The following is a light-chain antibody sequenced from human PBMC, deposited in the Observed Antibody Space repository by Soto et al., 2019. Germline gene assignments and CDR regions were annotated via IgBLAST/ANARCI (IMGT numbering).Light chain of an antibody. V-gene: IGKV1-12*01. CDR1: EDINSR. CDR3: QQADSFPIT. Sequence: DIQMTQSPSSVSASVGDRVTISCRASEDINSRLAWYQQKPGNAPKLLISAAFILQSGVPSRFSGYGSGTDFTLSISSLQPEDFATYYCQQADSFPITFGQGTRLEIK. J-gene: IGKJ5*01. CDR2: AAF.